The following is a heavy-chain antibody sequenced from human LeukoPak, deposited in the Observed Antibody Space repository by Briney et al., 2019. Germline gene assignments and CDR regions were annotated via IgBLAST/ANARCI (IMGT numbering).Heavy chain of an antibody. J-gene: IGHJ4*02. CDR2: MSPNSGNT. V-gene: IGHV1-8*01. CDR1: GYKFMNYG. Sequence: ASVKVSCKTSGYKFMNYGISWVRQAPGQGPEWLGWMSPNSGNTGYAQNFQGRVTMTRSTALSTAYMELSSLKSDDTAVYYCTRGPPNWGYDFWGQGTLVTVSS. D-gene: IGHD3/OR15-3a*01. CDR3: TRGPPNWGYDF.